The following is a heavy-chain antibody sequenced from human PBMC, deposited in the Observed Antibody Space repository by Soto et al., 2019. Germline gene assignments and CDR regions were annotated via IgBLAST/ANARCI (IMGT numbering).Heavy chain of an antibody. J-gene: IGHJ5*02. Sequence: EVQLVESGGGLVQPGRSLGLPCTASGFTFGDYAMTWFRQAPGKGLEWVGFISSKRYGGTAEYATSVKGRFTISRDDSKSIAYLQMNSLKTEDTAVYFCSRLPPSKYRDSPFDPWGQGTLVIVSS. CDR3: SRLPPSKYRDSPFDP. CDR1: GFTFGDYA. V-gene: IGHV3-49*03. D-gene: IGHD5-12*01. CDR2: ISSKRYGGTA.